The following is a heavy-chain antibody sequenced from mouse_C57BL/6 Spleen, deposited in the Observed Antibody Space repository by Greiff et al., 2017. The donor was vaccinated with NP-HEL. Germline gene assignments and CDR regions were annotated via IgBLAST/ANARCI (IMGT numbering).Heavy chain of an antibody. CDR3: AREDGYDYYAMDY. J-gene: IGHJ4*01. V-gene: IGHV1-53*01. D-gene: IGHD2-2*01. CDR1: GYTFTSYW. Sequence: QVQLQQPGTELVKPGASVQLSCNASGYTFTSYWMHCVKQRPGQGLEWIGNINPSNGGTNYNEKFKSKATLTVDKSSSTAYMQLSSLTSEDSAVYYCAREDGYDYYAMDYWGQGTSATVSS. CDR2: INPSNGGT.